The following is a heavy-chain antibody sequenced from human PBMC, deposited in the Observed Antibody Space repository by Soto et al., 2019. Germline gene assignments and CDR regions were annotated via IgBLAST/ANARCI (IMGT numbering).Heavy chain of an antibody. CDR3: ARALNLWFGEFLMVDY. J-gene: IGHJ4*02. V-gene: IGHV1-46*01. D-gene: IGHD3-10*01. CDR2: INPSGGST. Sequence: ASVKVSCKASGYTLTSYYMHWVRQAPGQGLEWMGIINPSGGSTSYAQKFQGRVTMTRDTSTSTVYMELSSLRSEDTAVYYCARALNLWFGEFLMVDYWGQGTLVTVSS. CDR1: GYTLTSYY.